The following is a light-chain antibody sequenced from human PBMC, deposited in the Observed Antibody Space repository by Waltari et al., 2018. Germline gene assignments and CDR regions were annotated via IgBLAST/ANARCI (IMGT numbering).Light chain of an antibody. CDR2: DES. Sequence: DIQMTQSPSSLSASVGDRVTITCQASQDISNYLNWYPQKPGKAPKLLIYDESNLETGVPSRFSGSGSGTDFTFTISSLQPEDIATYYCQQYDNLPSNTFGQGTRLEIK. V-gene: IGKV1-33*01. J-gene: IGKJ5*01. CDR3: QQYDNLPSNT. CDR1: QDISNY.